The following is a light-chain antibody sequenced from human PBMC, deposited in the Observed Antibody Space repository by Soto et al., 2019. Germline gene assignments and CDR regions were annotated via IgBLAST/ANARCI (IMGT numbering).Light chain of an antibody. CDR3: QQYASSPLT. CDR1: QSVGRNY. J-gene: IGKJ4*01. CDR2: GAS. Sequence: EIVLTQSPGTLSLSPGERATLSCRASQSVGRNYLAWYQQKLGQAPRLLIHGASNRATGIPDRFSGSGSGTDFILTISMLEPEDFAVYYCQQYASSPLTVGGGTKVEIK. V-gene: IGKV3-20*01.